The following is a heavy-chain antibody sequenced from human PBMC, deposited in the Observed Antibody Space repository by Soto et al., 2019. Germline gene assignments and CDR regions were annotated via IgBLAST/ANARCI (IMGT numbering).Heavy chain of an antibody. CDR3: SIHVDYATNGFDP. V-gene: IGHV4-39*01. CDR1: GDLISSGSYY. D-gene: IGHD4-17*01. CDR2: VYYRGST. J-gene: IGHJ5*02. Sequence: PSVTPSLSLTVSGDLISSGSYYWVWIRQPPGKGLEWIGIVYYRGSTYYTPTLMSRVTIAVDTSMNDFSLKLSSVTAADTAVCHCSIHVDYATNGFDPWGQGTLVTVSS.